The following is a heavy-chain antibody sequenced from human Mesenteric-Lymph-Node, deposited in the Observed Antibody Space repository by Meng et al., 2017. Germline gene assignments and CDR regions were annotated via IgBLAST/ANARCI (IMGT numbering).Heavy chain of an antibody. Sequence: QVQLQQSGPGLVQPSQTLSPPCAISGDSVSSNSAAWIWIRQSPSRGLEWLGRTYYKSKWYNDYAVSVKRRITINPDTSRNQFSLQLNSVTPEDTAVYFCARERDSGPNHFDYWGQGSLVTVSS. V-gene: IGHV6-1*01. J-gene: IGHJ4*01. CDR3: ARERDSGPNHFDY. CDR1: GDSVSSNSAA. CDR2: TYYKSKWYN. D-gene: IGHD5-12*01.